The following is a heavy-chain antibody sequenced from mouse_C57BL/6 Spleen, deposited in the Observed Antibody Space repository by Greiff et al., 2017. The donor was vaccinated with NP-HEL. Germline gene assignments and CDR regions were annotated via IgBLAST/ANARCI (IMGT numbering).Heavy chain of an antibody. V-gene: IGHV3-6*01. D-gene: IGHD2-10*02. Sequence: VQLQQSGPGLVKPSQSLSLTCSVTGYSITSGYYWNWIRQFPGNKLEWMGYISYDGSNNYNPSLKNRISITRDTSKNQFFLKLNSVTTEDTATYYCASGGMTSYYYAMDYWGQGTSVTVSS. CDR3: ASGGMTSYYYAMDY. CDR2: ISYDGSN. CDR1: GYSITSGYY. J-gene: IGHJ4*01.